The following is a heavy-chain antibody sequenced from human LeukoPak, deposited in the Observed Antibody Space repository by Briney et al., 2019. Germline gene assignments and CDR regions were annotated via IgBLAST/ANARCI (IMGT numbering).Heavy chain of an antibody. CDR3: AKARSLLPDY. V-gene: IGHV3-30*02. CDR2: IRYDGSNA. J-gene: IGHJ4*02. CDR1: GFTFSSYG. Sequence: GGSLRLSCAASGFTFSSYGMHWVRQAPGKGLEWVAFIRYDGSNAYYADSVKGRFTISRDNSKKTLYLQMNSLRAEDTAVYYCAKARSLLPDYWGQGTLVTVSS. D-gene: IGHD2/OR15-2a*01.